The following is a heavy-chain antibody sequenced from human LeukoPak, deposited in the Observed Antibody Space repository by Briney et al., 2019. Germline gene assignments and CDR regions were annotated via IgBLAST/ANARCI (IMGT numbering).Heavy chain of an antibody. V-gene: IGHV1-8*01. CDR1: GYTFTSYD. D-gene: IGHD6-19*01. J-gene: IGHJ6*03. CDR3: ARGHRRRGPGIAVAGTNYYYYYMDV. CDR2: MNPNSGNT. Sequence: ASVTVSCKASGYTFTSYDINWVRQATGQGLEWMGWMNPNSGNTGYAQKFQGRVTMTRNTSISTAYTQLSSLRAEDTGVYYCARGHRRRGPGIAVAGTNYYYYYMDVWGKGTRSPSP.